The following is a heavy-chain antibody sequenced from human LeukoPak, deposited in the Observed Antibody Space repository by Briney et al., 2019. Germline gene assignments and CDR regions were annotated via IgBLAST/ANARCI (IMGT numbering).Heavy chain of an antibody. D-gene: IGHD3-22*01. J-gene: IGHJ4*02. CDR1: GFTFSSYW. CDR3: ARDTYDSSGYYAHLDY. V-gene: IGHV3-7*01. CDR2: IKQDGSEK. Sequence: GGSLRLSCAASGFTFSSYWMSWVRQAPGKGLEWVANIKQDGSEKYYVNSVKGRFTISRDNAKNSLYLQMSSLRAEDTAVYYCARDTYDSSGYYAHLDYWGQGTLVTVSS.